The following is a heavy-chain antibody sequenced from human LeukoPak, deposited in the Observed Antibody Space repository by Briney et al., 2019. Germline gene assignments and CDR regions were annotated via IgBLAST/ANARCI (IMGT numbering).Heavy chain of an antibody. CDR2: IKRKTDGGTT. D-gene: IGHD3-22*01. V-gene: IGHV3-15*01. CDR1: GFTFSSYG. J-gene: IGHJ4*02. Sequence: GGSLRLSCAASGFTFSSYGMHWVRQPPGKGLEWVGRIKRKTDGGTTDYAAPVKGRFTISRDESKNTLYLQMNSLKTEDTAVCYCTTEVYYYDSTGYYYGYFDYWGQGTLVTVSS. CDR3: TTEVYYYDSTGYYYGYFDY.